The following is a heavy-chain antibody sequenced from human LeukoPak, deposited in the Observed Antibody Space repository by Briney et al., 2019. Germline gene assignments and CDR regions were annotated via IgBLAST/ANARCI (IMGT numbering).Heavy chain of an antibody. J-gene: IGHJ6*02. CDR2: ISAYNGNT. CDR1: GYIFTNYY. Sequence: GASVKVSCKASGYIFTNYYMHWVRQAPGQGLEWMGWISAYNGNTNYAQKLQGRVTKTTDTSTSTAYMELRSLRSDDTAVYYCARDRPTAFYYYYGMDVWGQGTTVTVSS. V-gene: IGHV1-18*04. CDR3: ARDRPTAFYYYYGMDV.